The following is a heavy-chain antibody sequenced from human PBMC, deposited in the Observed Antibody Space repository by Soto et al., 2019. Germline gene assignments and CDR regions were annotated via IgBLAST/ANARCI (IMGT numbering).Heavy chain of an antibody. CDR3: AKNQGVELVPLATVDWFDP. J-gene: IGHJ5*02. D-gene: IGHD1-26*01. CDR2: ISGSGLNK. V-gene: IGHV3-23*01. Sequence: GSLRLSCAASGFTFENFGMSWVRQAPGKGLEWISSISGSGLNKYYADSVKGRFTISRDNSKNTVYLELSNLRAEDTAVYHCAKNQGVELVPLATVDWFDPWGQGSVVTVSS. CDR1: GFTFENFG.